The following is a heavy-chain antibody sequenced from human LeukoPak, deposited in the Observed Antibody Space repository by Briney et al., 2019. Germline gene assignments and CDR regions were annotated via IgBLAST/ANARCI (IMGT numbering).Heavy chain of an antibody. Sequence: GGSLRLSCAASGFTFSSYWMHWVRQAPGKGLVWVSRIDTDGTSTTNADSVKGRFTISRDNAKNTVYLQMNSLRVEDTAVYYCTRDCGTSGCDYWGQGTLVTVSS. D-gene: IGHD5-12*01. CDR3: TRDCGTSGCDY. V-gene: IGHV3-74*01. CDR2: IDTDGTST. CDR1: GFTFSSYW. J-gene: IGHJ4*02.